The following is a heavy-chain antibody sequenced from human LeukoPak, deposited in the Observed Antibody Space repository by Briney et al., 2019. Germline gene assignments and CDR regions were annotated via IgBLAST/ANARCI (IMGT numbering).Heavy chain of an antibody. CDR1: GFTFSSYW. V-gene: IGHV3-7*01. CDR3: ARGPLYGDYDYYFDY. Sequence: GGSLRLSCAASGFTFSSYWMSWVRQAPGKGLECVANIKQDGSEKYYVDSVKGRFTIFRDNAKNSLYLQMNSLRAEDTAVYYCARGPLYGDYDYYFDYWGQGTLVTVSS. D-gene: IGHD4-17*01. J-gene: IGHJ4*02. CDR2: IKQDGSEK.